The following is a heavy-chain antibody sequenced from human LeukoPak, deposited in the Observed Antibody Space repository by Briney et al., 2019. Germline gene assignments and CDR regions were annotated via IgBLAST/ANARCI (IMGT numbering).Heavy chain of an antibody. CDR1: GGSFSDYN. Sequence: PSETLSLTCAVSGGSFSDYNWTWLRQSPDKGLEWIGEINDSGTSHYNPSLKSRVTISVDTAKNQFSLELSSVTAADTAIYYCARGVYLEGLDYWGQGTLVTVSS. J-gene: IGHJ4*02. D-gene: IGHD2-2*01. V-gene: IGHV4-34*01. CDR2: INDSGTS. CDR3: ARGVYLEGLDY.